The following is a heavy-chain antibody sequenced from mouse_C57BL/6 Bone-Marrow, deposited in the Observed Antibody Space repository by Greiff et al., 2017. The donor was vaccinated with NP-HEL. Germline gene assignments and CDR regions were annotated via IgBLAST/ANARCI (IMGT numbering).Heavy chain of an antibody. J-gene: IGHJ1*03. Sequence: EVHLVESGGGLVQPGGSLSLSCAASGFTFTDYYMSWVRQPPGKALEWLGFIRNKANGYTTEYSASVKGRFNISRDNSQSILYLQMNALRAEDSATYYCARYYGSSDWYFDVWGTGTTVTVSS. CDR2: IRNKANGYTT. CDR1: GFTFTDYY. CDR3: ARYYGSSDWYFDV. V-gene: IGHV7-3*01. D-gene: IGHD1-1*01.